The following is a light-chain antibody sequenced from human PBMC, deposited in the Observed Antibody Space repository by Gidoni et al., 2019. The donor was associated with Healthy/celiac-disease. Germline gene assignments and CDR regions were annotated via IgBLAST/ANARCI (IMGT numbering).Light chain of an antibody. CDR2: DVS. Sequence: QSALTQPASVSGSPGQSITISCTGTSSDVGVYNYVSWYQQHPDEAPKLMIYDVSKRPSGVSNRFSGSKAGNTASRTIAGLHAEDDADYYCSSYTSSSLWVFGGGTKLTVL. J-gene: IGLJ3*02. CDR1: SSDVGVYNY. V-gene: IGLV2-14*01. CDR3: SSYTSSSLWV.